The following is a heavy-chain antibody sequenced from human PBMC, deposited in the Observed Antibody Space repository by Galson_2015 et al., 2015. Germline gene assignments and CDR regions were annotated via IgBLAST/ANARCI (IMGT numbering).Heavy chain of an antibody. CDR1: GFTFSSYW. CDR3: ARGFYGAYYDSSGLGASTTPFDY. Sequence: SLRLSCAASGFTFSSYWMSWVRQAPGKGLEWVANIKQDGSEKYYVDSVKGRFTISRDNAKNSLYLQMNSLRAEDTAVYYCARGFYGAYYDSSGLGASTTPFDYWGQGTLVTVSS. J-gene: IGHJ4*02. CDR2: IKQDGSEK. V-gene: IGHV3-7*01. D-gene: IGHD3-22*01.